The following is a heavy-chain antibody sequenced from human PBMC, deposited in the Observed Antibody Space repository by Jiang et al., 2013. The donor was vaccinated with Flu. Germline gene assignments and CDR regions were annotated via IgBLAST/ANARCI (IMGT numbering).Heavy chain of an antibody. D-gene: IGHD4-17*01. CDR1: GGTFRSYA. Sequence: SGAEVKVSCKASGGTFRSYAISWVRQAPGQGLEWMGGIVPIFHTANYAQKFQGRVTITADKSTSTAYMELNSLRSEDTAVYYCSTVTTSEWYFDLWGRGTLVTVSS. CDR3: STVTTSEWYFDL. J-gene: IGHJ2*01. CDR2: IVPIFHTA. V-gene: IGHV1-69*06.